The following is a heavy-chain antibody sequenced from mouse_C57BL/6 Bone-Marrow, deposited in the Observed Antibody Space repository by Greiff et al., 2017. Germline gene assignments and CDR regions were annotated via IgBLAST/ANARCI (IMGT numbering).Heavy chain of an antibody. CDR3: ARHFLYYDYDESMDY. D-gene: IGHD2-4*01. CDR2: ISSGGSYT. Sequence: EVQRVESGGDLVKPGGSLKLSCAASGFTFSSYGMSWVRQTPDKRLEWVATISSGGSYTYYPDSVKGRFTISRDNAKNTLYLQMSSLKSEDTAMYYCARHFLYYDYDESMDYWGQGTSVTVSS. CDR1: GFTFSSYG. J-gene: IGHJ4*01. V-gene: IGHV5-6*01.